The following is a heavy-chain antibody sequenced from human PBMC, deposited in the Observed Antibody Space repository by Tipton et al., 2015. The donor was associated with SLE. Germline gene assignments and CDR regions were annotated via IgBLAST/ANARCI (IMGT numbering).Heavy chain of an antibody. CDR2: IFDSGTT. CDR1: GDSIRSYY. CDR3: AGPYGDYGFFKY. V-gene: IGHV4-59*01. J-gene: IGHJ1*01. D-gene: IGHD4-17*01. Sequence: TLSLTCTVSGDSIRSYYWTWIRQPPGKGLEWIGYIFDSGTTKYNPSLKSRVTISADTSKNQFSLKLNSVAAADTAVYYCAGPYGDYGFFKYWGQGARTSVSS.